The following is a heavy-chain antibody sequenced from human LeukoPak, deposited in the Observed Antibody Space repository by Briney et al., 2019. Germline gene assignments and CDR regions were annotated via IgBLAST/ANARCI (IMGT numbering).Heavy chain of an antibody. CDR1: GGTFSSYA. Sequence: ASVKVSCKASGGTFSSYAISWVRQAPGQGLEWMGRIIPILGIANYAQKFQGRVTITADKSTSTAYMELSSLRSEDTAVYYCAREQRGRITMIVAGAFGIWGQGTMVTVSS. CDR2: IIPILGIA. J-gene: IGHJ3*02. D-gene: IGHD3-22*01. V-gene: IGHV1-69*04. CDR3: AREQRGRITMIVAGAFGI.